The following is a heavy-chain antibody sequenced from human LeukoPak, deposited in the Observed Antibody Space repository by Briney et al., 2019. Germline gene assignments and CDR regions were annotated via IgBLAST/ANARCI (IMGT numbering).Heavy chain of an antibody. J-gene: IGHJ5*02. CDR1: GSTFTNYE. D-gene: IGHD2-2*03. CDR3: ARDLIGWSLDP. V-gene: IGHV3-48*03. CDR2: IDNDGWPT. Sequence: GGSLRLSCAASGSTFTNYEMDWVRQAPGKGLEWISYIDNDGWPTYYADSVKGRFTITRDDAKSSLYLQMDSLTVEDTAVYYCARDLIGWSLDPWGQGTLVTVSS.